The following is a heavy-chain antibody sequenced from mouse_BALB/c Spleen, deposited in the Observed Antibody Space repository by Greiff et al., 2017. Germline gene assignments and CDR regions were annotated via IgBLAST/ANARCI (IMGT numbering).Heavy chain of an antibody. D-gene: IGHD2-10*02. V-gene: IGHV2-6-7*01. J-gene: IGHJ4*01. Sequence: VQRVESGPGLVAPSQSLSITCTVSGFSLTGYGVNWVRQPPGKGLEWLGMIWGDGSTDYNSALKSRLSISKDNSKSQVFLKMNSLQTDDTARYYCARETYGNYGAMDYWGQGTSVTVSS. CDR2: IWGDGST. CDR3: ARETYGNYGAMDY. CDR1: GFSLTGYG.